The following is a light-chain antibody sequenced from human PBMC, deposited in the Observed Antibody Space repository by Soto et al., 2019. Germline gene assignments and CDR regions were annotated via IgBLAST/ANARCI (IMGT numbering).Light chain of an antibody. CDR3: CSYAGSSTWV. J-gene: IGLJ3*02. V-gene: IGLV2-23*01. Sequence: QSALTQPASVSGSPGQSITISCTGTSNNVGSYNLVSWYQQHPGKAPKLMIYEGSKRLSGVSNRFSGSKSGNTASLTISGLQAEDEADYYCCSYAGSSTWVFGGGTKLTVL. CDR2: EGS. CDR1: SNNVGSYNL.